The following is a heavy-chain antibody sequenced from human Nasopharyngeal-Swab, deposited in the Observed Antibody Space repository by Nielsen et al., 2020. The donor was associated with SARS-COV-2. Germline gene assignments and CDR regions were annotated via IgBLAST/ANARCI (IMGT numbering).Heavy chain of an antibody. V-gene: IGHV5-51*01. CDR2: IYPGDSET. D-gene: IGHD3-16*01. CDR3: ARGGQPFYYYYMDV. J-gene: IGHJ6*03. CDR1: GYRFPSYW. Sequence: GESLKISCKGSGYRFPSYWIGWLRQMPGKGLEWMGIIYPGDSETRYSPSFQGQVTISADQSINTAYLQWSSLKASDTAMYFCARGGQPFYYYYMDVWGKGTTVTVS.